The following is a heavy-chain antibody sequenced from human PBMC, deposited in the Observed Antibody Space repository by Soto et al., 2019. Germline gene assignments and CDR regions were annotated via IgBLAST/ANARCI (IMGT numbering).Heavy chain of an antibody. CDR1: GFTFSSYA. CDR2: ISYDGSNK. D-gene: IGHD2-8*01. V-gene: IGHV3-30-3*01. CDR3: ARGVPRYCTNGVCPNWFDP. Sequence: GGSLRLSCAASGFTFSSYAMHWVRQAPGKGLEWVAVISYDGSNKYYADSVKGRFTISRDNSKNTLYLQMNSLRAEDTAVYYCARGVPRYCTNGVCPNWFDPWGQGTLVTVSS. J-gene: IGHJ5*02.